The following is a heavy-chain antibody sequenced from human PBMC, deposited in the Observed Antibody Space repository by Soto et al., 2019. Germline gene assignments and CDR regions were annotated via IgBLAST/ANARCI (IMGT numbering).Heavy chain of an antibody. Sequence: SGPTLVNPTQTLTLTCTFSGFSLSTEKLGVGWIRQPPGQALEWLALIYWDDEERYSPSLRNRLTITKDPSKNQVFLTMTNMGPVDTATYYCAHKGPDCSGSNCRFAYWGQGTLVTVSS. CDR3: AHKGPDCSGSNCRFAY. J-gene: IGHJ4*02. V-gene: IGHV2-5*02. D-gene: IGHD2-15*01. CDR2: IYWDDEE. CDR1: GFSLSTEKLG.